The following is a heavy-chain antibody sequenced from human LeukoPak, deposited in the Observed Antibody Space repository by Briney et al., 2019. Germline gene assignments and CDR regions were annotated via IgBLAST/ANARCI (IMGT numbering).Heavy chain of an antibody. Sequence: GGSLRLSCAASGFTVSSNYMSWVRQAPGKGLEWVSIIYSGGSTNYGDSVKGRFTISRDNSKSTLYLQMNSLRAEDTAVYYCARGVTGDDYFDYWGQGTLVTVSS. CDR2: IYSGGST. V-gene: IGHV3-53*01. CDR3: ARGVTGDDYFDY. D-gene: IGHD7-27*01. CDR1: GFTVSSNY. J-gene: IGHJ4*02.